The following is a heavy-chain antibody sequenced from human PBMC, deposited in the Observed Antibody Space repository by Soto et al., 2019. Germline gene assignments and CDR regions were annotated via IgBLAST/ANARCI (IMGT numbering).Heavy chain of an antibody. CDR2: IIPIFGTA. CDR1: GGTFSSYA. D-gene: IGHD3-22*01. Sequence: SVKVSCKASGGTFSSYAITWVRQAPGQGLEWMGGIIPIFGTADYAQKFQGRVTITADESTSTAYLELSSLRSEDTAVYYCARPSYYYDISGYAFDSWGQGTLVTVSS. V-gene: IGHV1-69*13. CDR3: ARPSYYYDISGYAFDS. J-gene: IGHJ4*02.